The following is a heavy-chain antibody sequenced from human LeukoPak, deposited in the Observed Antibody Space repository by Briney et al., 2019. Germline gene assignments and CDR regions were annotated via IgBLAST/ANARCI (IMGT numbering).Heavy chain of an antibody. V-gene: IGHV3-30*02. J-gene: IGHJ4*02. CDR2: IRYDGSNK. CDR3: AKRSNYYDSSGSSFDY. Sequence: QPGGSPRLSCAASGFTFSSYGMHWVRQAPGKGLEWVAFIRYDGSNKYYADSVKGRFTISRDNSKNTLYLQMNSLRAEDTAVYYCAKRSNYYDSSGSSFDYWGQGTLVTVSS. CDR1: GFTFSSYG. D-gene: IGHD3-22*01.